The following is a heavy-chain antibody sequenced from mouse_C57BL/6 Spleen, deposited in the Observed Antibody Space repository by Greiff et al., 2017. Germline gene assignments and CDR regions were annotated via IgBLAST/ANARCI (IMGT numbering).Heavy chain of an antibody. CDR1: GYTFTSYW. V-gene: IGHV1-53*01. D-gene: IGHD2-12*01. CDR2: INPSNGGT. Sequence: QVHVKQSGTELVKPGASVKLSCKASGYTFTSYWMHWVKQRPGQGLEWIGNINPSNGGTNYNEKFKSKATLTVDKSSSTAYMQLSSLTSEDSAVYYGASGYSDYPYYAMDYWGQGTSVTVSS. J-gene: IGHJ4*01. CDR3: ASGYSDYPYYAMDY.